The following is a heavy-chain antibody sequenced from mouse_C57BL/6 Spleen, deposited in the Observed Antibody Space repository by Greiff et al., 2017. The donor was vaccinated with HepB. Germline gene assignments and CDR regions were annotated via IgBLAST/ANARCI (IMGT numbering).Heavy chain of an antibody. Sequence: EVKLMESGGDLVKPGGSLKLSCAASGFTFSSYGMSWVRQTPDKRLEWVATISSGGSYTYYPDSVKGRFTISRDNAKNTLYLQMSSLKSEDTAMYYCARLAIYDGYYVGFAYWGQGTLVTVSA. CDR1: GFTFSSYG. CDR3: ARLAIYDGYYVGFAY. CDR2: ISSGGSYT. V-gene: IGHV5-6*01. D-gene: IGHD2-3*01. J-gene: IGHJ3*01.